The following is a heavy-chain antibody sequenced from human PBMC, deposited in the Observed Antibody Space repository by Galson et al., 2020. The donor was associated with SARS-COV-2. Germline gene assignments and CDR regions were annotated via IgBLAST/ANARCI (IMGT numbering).Heavy chain of an antibody. V-gene: IGHV3-9*02. CDR3: VKQSSSLYNTGGTFDY. J-gene: IGHJ4*02. Sequence: GGSLRLSCAASGFTSDNYAMHWVRPAPGKGLEWVSGISWNSGSIGYADSMKGRFTISRDNAKNSLYLQMNSLRSEDTALYYCVKQSSSLYNTGGTFDYWGQGTLVTVSS. D-gene: IGHD1-1*01. CDR2: ISWNSGSI. CDR1: GFTSDNYA.